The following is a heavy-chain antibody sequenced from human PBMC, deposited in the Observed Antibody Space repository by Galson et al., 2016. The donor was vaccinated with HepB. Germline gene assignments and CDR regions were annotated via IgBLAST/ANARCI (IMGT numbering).Heavy chain of an antibody. CDR1: GDSVSSNSVA. Sequence: CAISGDSVSSNSVAWNWIRQSPSRGLEWLGRTYYRSKWYNDYAVSVKSRITINPDTSKNQFSLQLNSVTPEDTALYYCARDRNFKLTWIQLRKRGTGDGFDYWDQGTLVTVSA. V-gene: IGHV6-1*01. CDR2: TYYRSKWYN. J-gene: IGHJ4*02. D-gene: IGHD5-18*01. CDR3: ARDRNFKLTWIQLRKRGTGDGFDY.